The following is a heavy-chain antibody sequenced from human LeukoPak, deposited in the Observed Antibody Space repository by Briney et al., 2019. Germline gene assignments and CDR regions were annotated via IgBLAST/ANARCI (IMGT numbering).Heavy chain of an antibody. CDR3: ARDAYTTTSNWLDP. D-gene: IGHD4-17*01. V-gene: IGHV3-74*01. CDR2: ITGDGCDI. Sequence: GGSLRLSCEASGFTLNKYRMHRVRHAPGKGLVCVSRITGDGCDIAYADSVKGRFTVSRDDAKNTLFLQMTSLRVEDTAIYYCARDAYTTTSNWLDPWGQGTLVTVSS. J-gene: IGHJ5*02. CDR1: GFTLNKYR.